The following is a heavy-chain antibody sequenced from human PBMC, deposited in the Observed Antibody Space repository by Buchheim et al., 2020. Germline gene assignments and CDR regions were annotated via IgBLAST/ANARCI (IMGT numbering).Heavy chain of an antibody. V-gene: IGHV3-48*02. Sequence: EVQLLESGGGLVQPGGSLRLSCAASGFTFSSYSMNWVRQAPGKGLEWVSYISSSSSTIYYADSVQGRFTISRDNAKNSLYLQMNSLRDEDTAVYYCARGGRRYFDWLLPPYGMDVWGQGTT. CDR2: ISSSSSTI. D-gene: IGHD3-9*01. J-gene: IGHJ6*02. CDR3: ARGGRRYFDWLLPPYGMDV. CDR1: GFTFSSYS.